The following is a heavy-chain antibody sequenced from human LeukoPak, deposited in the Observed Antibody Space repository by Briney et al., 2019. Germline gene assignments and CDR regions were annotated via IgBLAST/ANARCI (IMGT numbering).Heavy chain of an antibody. CDR3: ARVSSTYYYGSGSYGWFDP. CDR2: IYYSGST. D-gene: IGHD3-10*01. J-gene: IGHJ5*02. CDR1: GGSISSYY. Sequence: AETLSLTCTVSGGSISSYYLSWIRQPPGKGLEWIGYIYYSGSTNYNPSLKSRLTISVDTSKNQFSLKLSSVNAADTAVYYCARVSSTYYYGSGSYGWFDPWGQGTLVTVSS. V-gene: IGHV4-59*01.